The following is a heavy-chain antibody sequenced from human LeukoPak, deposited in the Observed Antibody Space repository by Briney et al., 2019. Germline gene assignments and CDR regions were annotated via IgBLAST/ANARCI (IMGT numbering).Heavy chain of an antibody. CDR3: AKVRNKWEPLGVDAFDI. D-gene: IGHD1-26*01. CDR2: ISWNSGSI. J-gene: IGHJ3*02. CDR1: GFTFDDYA. Sequence: TGVSLRLSCSTSGFTFDDYALHWVRQAPGKGLEWVSGISWNSGSIGYAVSVKGRFTISGDNAKNSLYLQMNSLRAEDTALYYCAKVRNKWEPLGVDAFDIWGQGTMVTVSS. V-gene: IGHV3-9*01.